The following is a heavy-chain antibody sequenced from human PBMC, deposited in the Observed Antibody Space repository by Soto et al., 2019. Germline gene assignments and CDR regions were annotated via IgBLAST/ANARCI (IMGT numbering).Heavy chain of an antibody. Sequence: EVQLVESGGGLVQPGGSLRLSCAASGFTFSDHYMDWVRQAPGKGLEWVGRTRNKANSYTTEYAASVKGRFTISRDDSKTSLYLQMNSLKTEDTAVYYCARGPYDFWSGSLFDYWGQVTLVTVSS. J-gene: IGHJ4*02. CDR1: GFTFSDHY. CDR2: TRNKANSYTT. CDR3: ARGPYDFWSGSLFDY. V-gene: IGHV3-72*01. D-gene: IGHD3-3*01.